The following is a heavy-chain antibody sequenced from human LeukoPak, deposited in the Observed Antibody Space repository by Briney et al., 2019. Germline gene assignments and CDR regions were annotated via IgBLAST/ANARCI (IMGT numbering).Heavy chain of an antibody. D-gene: IGHD3-22*01. Sequence: GGSLRLSCAASGFTFSSYAMHWVRQAPGKGLEWVAVISYDGSNKYYADSVKGRLTISRDNSKNTLYLQMNSLRAEDTAVYYCARGQGIGYYYDSSGIGYFDYWGQGTLVTVSS. CDR3: ARGQGIGYYYDSSGIGYFDY. CDR2: ISYDGSNK. CDR1: GFTFSSYA. V-gene: IGHV3-30-3*01. J-gene: IGHJ4*02.